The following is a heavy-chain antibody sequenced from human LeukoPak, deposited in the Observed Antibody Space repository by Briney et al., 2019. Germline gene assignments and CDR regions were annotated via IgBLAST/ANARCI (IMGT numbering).Heavy chain of an antibody. Sequence: ASVQVSCKTSGYIFAHNGISWVRQAPGQGPEWMGWISAYNGDTNYAQNFQGRVTMTRDTSTSTVYMELRSLRSDDTAAYYCARENYYDGSGSSSASAPVDHWGQGTLVTVPS. J-gene: IGHJ4*02. CDR2: ISAYNGDT. CDR1: GYIFAHNG. V-gene: IGHV1-18*01. CDR3: ARENYYDGSGSSSASAPVDH. D-gene: IGHD3-22*01.